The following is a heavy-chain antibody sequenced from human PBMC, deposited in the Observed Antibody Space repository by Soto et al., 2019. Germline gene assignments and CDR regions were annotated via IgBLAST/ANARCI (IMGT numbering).Heavy chain of an antibody. CDR3: AKDGLIAARPRHYFDY. V-gene: IGHV3-33*06. CDR2: IWYDGSNK. Sequence: GGSLRLSCAASGFTFSIYGMHWVRQSPGKGLEWVAVIWYDGSNKYYADSVKGRFTISRDNSKNTLYLQMNSLRAEDTAVYYCAKDGLIAARPRHYFDYWGQGPRVTV. J-gene: IGHJ4*02. D-gene: IGHD6-6*01. CDR1: GFTFSIYG.